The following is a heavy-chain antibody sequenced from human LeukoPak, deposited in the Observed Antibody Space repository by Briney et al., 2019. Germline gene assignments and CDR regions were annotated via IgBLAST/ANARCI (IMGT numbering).Heavy chain of an antibody. CDR1: GFTFSHYG. CDR3: ARDPHSDYGSWLDH. Sequence: PGRSLRLSCAASGFTFSHYGIQWVRQAPGKGLEWLTFISNDGSKQYYADSVTGRFTISRDNSKNTVSLQMNNLRVDDTAVYYCARDPHSDYGSWLDHWGQGTLVTVSS. CDR2: ISNDGSKQ. V-gene: IGHV3-30*04. D-gene: IGHD4/OR15-4a*01. J-gene: IGHJ4*02.